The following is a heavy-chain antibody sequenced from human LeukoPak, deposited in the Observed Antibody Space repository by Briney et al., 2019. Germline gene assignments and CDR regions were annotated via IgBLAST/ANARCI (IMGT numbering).Heavy chain of an antibody. D-gene: IGHD6-13*01. V-gene: IGHV4-4*02. CDR1: GGSISSSNW. J-gene: IGHJ5*02. CDR3: ARGGSSSWYRGRWFDP. CDR2: IYHSGST. Sequence: SETLSLTCAVSGGSISSSNWWSWVRQPPGKGLEWIGEIYHSGSTNYNPPLKSRVTISVDKSKNQFSLKLSSVTAADTAVYYCARGGSSSWYRGRWFDPWGQGTLVTVSS.